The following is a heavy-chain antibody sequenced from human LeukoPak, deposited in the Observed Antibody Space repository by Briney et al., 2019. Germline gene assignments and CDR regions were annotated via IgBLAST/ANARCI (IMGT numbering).Heavy chain of an antibody. CDR3: AKQLGYCSDGSCYFPY. V-gene: IGHV3-23*01. J-gene: IGHJ4*02. D-gene: IGHD2-15*01. CDR1: GNYW. CDR2: ISNNGGYT. Sequence: GGSLRLSCAASGNYWMHWVRQAPGKGLEWVSAISNNGGYTYYADSVQGRFTISRDNSKSTLCLQMNSLRAEDTAVYYCAKQLGYCSDGSCYFPYWGQGTLVTVSS.